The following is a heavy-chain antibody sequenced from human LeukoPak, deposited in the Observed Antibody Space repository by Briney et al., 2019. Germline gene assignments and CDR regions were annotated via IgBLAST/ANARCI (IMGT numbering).Heavy chain of an antibody. D-gene: IGHD1-26*01. CDR3: AKDIGGSYYIPSFDY. V-gene: IGHV3-43D*03. CDR2: ISWDGGST. Sequence: GGSLRLSCAASGFTFDDYAMHWVRQAPGKGLEWVSLISWDGGSTYYADSVKGRFTISRDNSKNSLYLQMNSLRAEDTALYYCAKDIGGSYYIPSFDYWGQGTLVTVSS. CDR1: GFTFDDYA. J-gene: IGHJ4*02.